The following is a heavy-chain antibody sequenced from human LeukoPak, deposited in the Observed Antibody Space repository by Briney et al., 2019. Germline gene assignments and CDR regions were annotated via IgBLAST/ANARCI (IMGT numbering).Heavy chain of an antibody. CDR2: INHGGST. D-gene: IGHD1-26*01. J-gene: IGHJ6*02. CDR1: GGSFSGFY. V-gene: IGHV4-34*01. Sequence: SETLSLTCAVYGGSFSGFYWTWIRQPPGKGLEWIGEINHGGSTNFNPSLKSRVTISVDTSKNQFSLKLSSVTAADTAVYYCARHVIMGATTSYYYGMDVWGQGTTVTVSS. CDR3: ARHVIMGATTSYYYGMDV.